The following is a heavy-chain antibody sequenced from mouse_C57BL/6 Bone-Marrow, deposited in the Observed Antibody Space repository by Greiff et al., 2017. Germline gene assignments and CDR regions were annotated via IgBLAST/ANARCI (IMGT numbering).Heavy chain of an antibody. D-gene: IGHD2-4*01. CDR1: GYTFTSYT. CDR3: ARSPYEYEEVAY. V-gene: IGHV1-4*01. CDR2: INPSSGYA. Sequence: LQESGAELARPGASVKMSCKASGYTFTSYTMHWVKQRPGQGLEWIGYINPSSGYAKYNQKFKDQATLTADKSSSTAYMQLGSLTSEDSAGYYCARSPYEYEEVAYWGQGTLVTVSA. J-gene: IGHJ3*01.